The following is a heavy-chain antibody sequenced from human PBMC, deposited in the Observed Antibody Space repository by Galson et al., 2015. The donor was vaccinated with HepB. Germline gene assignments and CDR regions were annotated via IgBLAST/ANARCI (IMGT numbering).Heavy chain of an antibody. CDR2: IKRDGSGK. Sequence: SLRLSCAASGFTFSSYWMSWVRQAPGKGPEWVANIKRDGSGKYYVDSVKGRFTISRDNAKNSLYLEMNSLRAEDTAVYYCARDDVGGYFYSWGQGTLVPVSS. CDR3: ARDDVGGYFYS. V-gene: IGHV3-7*01. D-gene: IGHD3-22*01. J-gene: IGHJ5*01. CDR1: GFTFSSYW.